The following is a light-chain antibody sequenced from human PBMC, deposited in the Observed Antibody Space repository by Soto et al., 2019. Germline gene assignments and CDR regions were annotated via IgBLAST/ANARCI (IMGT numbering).Light chain of an antibody. V-gene: IGKV3-11*01. CDR3: QQRSNWPPLT. CDR1: QSVTNSY. Sequence: EIVLTQSPDTLSLSPGQGATLSCRASQSVTNSYLAWYQQKPGQAPRLLIYDASNRATGIPARFSGSGSGTDFTLTISSLEPEDFAVYYCQQRSNWPPLTFGGGTKGDIK. CDR2: DAS. J-gene: IGKJ4*01.